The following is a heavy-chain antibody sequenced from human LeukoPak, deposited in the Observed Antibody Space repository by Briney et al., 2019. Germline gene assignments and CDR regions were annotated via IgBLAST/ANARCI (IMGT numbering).Heavy chain of an antibody. J-gene: IGHJ3*02. CDR2: IWYDVSNK. D-gene: IGHD6-6*01. Sequence: PGRSLRLSCAASGFTFSSYGMHWVRQAPGKGLEWVAVIWYDVSNKYYADSVKGRFTISRDNSKNTLYLQMNSLRAEDTAVYYCARPIAARPDDAFDIWGQGTMVTVSA. CDR3: ARPIAARPDDAFDI. CDR1: GFTFSSYG. V-gene: IGHV3-33*01.